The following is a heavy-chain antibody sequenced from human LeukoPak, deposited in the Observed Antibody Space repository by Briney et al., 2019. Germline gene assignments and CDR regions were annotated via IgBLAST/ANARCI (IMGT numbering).Heavy chain of an antibody. V-gene: IGHV3-23*01. CDR1: GFTFRSYA. J-gene: IGHJ4*02. CDR2: IGGRSITI. Sequence: GGSLRLSCAASGFTFRSYAMTWVRQAPGKGPEWVSSIGGRSITISYADSVKGRFIISRDKTRNTIYLQMDNLRVEDSAVYFCARGMRSDDFWGQGTLVTVSS. CDR3: ARGMRSDDF.